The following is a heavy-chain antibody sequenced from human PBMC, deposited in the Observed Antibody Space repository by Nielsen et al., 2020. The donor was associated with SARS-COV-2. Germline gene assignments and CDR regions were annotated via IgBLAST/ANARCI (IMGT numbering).Heavy chain of an antibody. J-gene: IGHJ4*02. V-gene: IGHV3-30-3*01. CDR2: ISYDGSDK. Sequence: WIRQPPGKGLEWVAVISYDGSDKYYADSVKGRFTISRDNSKNTQDLQMNGLRAEDTAVYYCARGRTEEYCSSTSCYFHLGYWGQGTLVTVSS. CDR3: ARGRTEEYCSSTSCYFHLGY. D-gene: IGHD2-2*01.